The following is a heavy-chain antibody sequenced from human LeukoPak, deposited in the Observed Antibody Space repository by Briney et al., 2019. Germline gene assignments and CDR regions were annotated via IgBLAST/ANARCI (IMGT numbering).Heavy chain of an antibody. D-gene: IGHD3-22*01. V-gene: IGHV4-34*01. CDR1: GFTFSTYW. J-gene: IGHJ6*02. Sequence: GSLRLSCAASGFTFSTYWMHWVRQVPGKGLEWIGEINHSGSTNYNPSLKSRVTISVDTSKNQFSLKLSSVTAADTAVYYCARVGYYYDSSGYYSRYYYYGMDVWGQGTTVTVSS. CDR2: INHSGST. CDR3: ARVGYYYDSSGYYSRYYYYGMDV.